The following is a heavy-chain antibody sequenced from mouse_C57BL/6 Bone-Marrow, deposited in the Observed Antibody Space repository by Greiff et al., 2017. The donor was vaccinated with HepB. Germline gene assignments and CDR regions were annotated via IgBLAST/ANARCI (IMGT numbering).Heavy chain of an antibody. CDR3: ARRSLLLRPALYFDY. J-gene: IGHJ2*01. V-gene: IGHV1-75*01. D-gene: IGHD1-1*01. Sequence: VQLQQSGPELVKPGASVKISCKASGYTFTDYYINWVKQRPGQGLEWIGWIFPGSGSTYYNEKFKGKATLTVDKSSSTAYMLLSSLTSEDSAVYFCARRSLLLRPALYFDYWGQGTTLTVSS. CDR1: GYTFTDYY. CDR2: IFPGSGST.